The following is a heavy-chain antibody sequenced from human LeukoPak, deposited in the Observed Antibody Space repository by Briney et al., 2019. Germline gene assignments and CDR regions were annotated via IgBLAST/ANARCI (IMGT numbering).Heavy chain of an antibody. Sequence: GGSLRLSCVASGFTFNDHGMHWVRQAPGKGLEWVSAISGSGGSTYYADSVKGRFTISRDNSKNTLYLQMNSLRAEDTAVYYCAKIPAQSIYSSGWYYFDYWGQGTLVTVSS. D-gene: IGHD6-19*01. CDR2: ISGSGGST. J-gene: IGHJ4*02. CDR3: AKIPAQSIYSSGWYYFDY. CDR1: GFTFNDHG. V-gene: IGHV3-23*01.